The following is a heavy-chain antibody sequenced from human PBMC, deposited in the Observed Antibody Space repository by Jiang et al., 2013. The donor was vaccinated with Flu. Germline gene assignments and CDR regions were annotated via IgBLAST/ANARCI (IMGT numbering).Heavy chain of an antibody. D-gene: IGHD4-17*01. CDR2: IIPIPGTT. CDR3: ARDHHGDYYFDS. CDR1: TFSSYA. Sequence: TFSSYAFSWVRQAPGQGLEWMGGIIPIPGTTNYAQKFQDRVTITADESTNTGYMELSSLRSEDTAVYYCARDHHGDYYFDSWGQGTLVTVSS. J-gene: IGHJ4*02. V-gene: IGHV1-69*01.